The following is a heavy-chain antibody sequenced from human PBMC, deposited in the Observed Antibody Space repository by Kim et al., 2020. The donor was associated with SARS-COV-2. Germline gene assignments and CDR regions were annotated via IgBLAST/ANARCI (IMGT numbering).Heavy chain of an antibody. V-gene: IGHV3-33*01. Sequence: TEYSLESVKGRFTISRDNSNNTLYLQMDSLRDEETADYYCARDGESRAFDNWGQGTMVIVSA. J-gene: IGHJ3*02. D-gene: IGHD3-10*01. CDR3: ARDGESRAFDN. CDR2: TE.